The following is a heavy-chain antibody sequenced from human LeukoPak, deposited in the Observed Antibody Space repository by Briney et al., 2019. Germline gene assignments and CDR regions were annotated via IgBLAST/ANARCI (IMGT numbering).Heavy chain of an antibody. CDR3: ARGLN. Sequence: SETLSLTCAVSGDSISGSSYDWGWLRQPPGKGLEWIGSIYYSGSTYYSPSLKSRVTISVDTSKNQFSLKLSSVTAADTAVYYCARGLNWGQGTLVTVSS. D-gene: IGHD3-22*01. J-gene: IGHJ4*02. V-gene: IGHV4-39*01. CDR2: IYYSGST. CDR1: GDSISGSSYD.